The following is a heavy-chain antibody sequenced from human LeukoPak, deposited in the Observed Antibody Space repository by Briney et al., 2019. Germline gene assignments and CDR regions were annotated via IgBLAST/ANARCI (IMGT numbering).Heavy chain of an antibody. J-gene: IGHJ4*02. CDR3: AKDYRAMVRGVSYFDY. Sequence: GGSLRLSCAASGFTFRTYGLSWVRHAPGKGLQRVSGISGSGGSTYYADSVKGRFTISRDNSKNTLYLQMNSLRAEDTAVYYCAKDYRAMVRGVSYFDYWGQGTLVTVSS. CDR1: GFTFRTYG. V-gene: IGHV3-23*01. CDR2: ISGSGGST. D-gene: IGHD3-10*01.